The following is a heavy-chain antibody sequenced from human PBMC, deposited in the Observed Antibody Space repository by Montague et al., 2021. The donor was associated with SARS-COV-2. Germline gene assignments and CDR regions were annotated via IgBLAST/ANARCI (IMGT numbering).Heavy chain of an antibody. CDR2: IYTSGST. V-gene: IGHV4-61*02. CDR1: GGSISDGSYY. D-gene: IGHD6-13*01. CDR3: ARGVASSEGNWFDP. Sequence: TLSLTCTVSGGSISDGSYYWSWIRQPAGKGLEWIGRIYTSGSTNYNPSLKSRVTISADASKNQFSLKLSSATAADTAVYYCARGVASSEGNWFDPWGQGTLVTVSS. J-gene: IGHJ5*02.